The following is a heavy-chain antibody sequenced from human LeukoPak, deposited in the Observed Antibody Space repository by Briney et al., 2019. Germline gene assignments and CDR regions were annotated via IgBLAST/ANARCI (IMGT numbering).Heavy chain of an antibody. D-gene: IGHD3-10*01. Sequence: GGSLRLSCAASAFTFSDYWMTWVRQAPGKGLERVANINKDGSEKYYVDSVKGRFTISRDNAKNSLYLQVNGLRAEDTAVYYCAKYGLGSHTSFDSWGQGTLVTVSS. CDR2: INKDGSEK. V-gene: IGHV3-7*01. CDR3: AKYGLGSHTSFDS. CDR1: AFTFSDYW. J-gene: IGHJ4*02.